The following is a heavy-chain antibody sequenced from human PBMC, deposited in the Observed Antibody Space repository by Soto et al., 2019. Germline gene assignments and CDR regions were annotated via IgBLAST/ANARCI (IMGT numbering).Heavy chain of an antibody. D-gene: IGHD3-3*02. J-gene: IGHJ5*02. Sequence: PXESLKISWKGVGYKFCSALLVWVRQMPGKGLEWMGIIKPGTSDIRYSPSCRGHVTISADEDVSTAYLQWSSLKASDTAMYYCARQLSHICDAWGQGTLVTVSS. CDR1: GYKFCSAL. CDR3: ARQLSHICDA. CDR2: IKPGTSDI. V-gene: IGHV5-51*01.